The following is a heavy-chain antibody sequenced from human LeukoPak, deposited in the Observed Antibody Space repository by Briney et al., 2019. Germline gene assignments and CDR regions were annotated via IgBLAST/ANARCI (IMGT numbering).Heavy chain of an antibody. CDR2: IFYSGSA. Sequence: SETLSLTCTLSVDSISNGGYYWSWIRQLPGKVLEWNGYIFYSGSAHYSPSLKSRVTISVDTSKNQFSLNVSSVTAADTGIYYCARHAASMVDRTRHPLDPWGQGTLVTVSS. J-gene: IGHJ5*02. D-gene: IGHD3-10*01. CDR3: ARHAASMVDRTRHPLDP. CDR1: VDSISNGGYY. V-gene: IGHV4-31*03.